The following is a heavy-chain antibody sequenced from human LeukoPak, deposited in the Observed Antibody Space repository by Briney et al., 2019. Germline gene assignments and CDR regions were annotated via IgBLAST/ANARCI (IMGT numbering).Heavy chain of an antibody. V-gene: IGHV3-23*01. CDR2: ISGSGNRT. CDR1: GFTFSSYA. Sequence: GVSLRLSCAASGFTFSSYAMSWVRQAPGKGLEWVSSISGSGNRTYYADTVKGRFTISRDNSKNTLFLQMNSLRAEDTAVYYCAKNLYCGGGSCYPSALGMDVWGQGTTVTVSS. J-gene: IGHJ6*02. D-gene: IGHD2-15*01. CDR3: AKNLYCGGGSCYPSALGMDV.